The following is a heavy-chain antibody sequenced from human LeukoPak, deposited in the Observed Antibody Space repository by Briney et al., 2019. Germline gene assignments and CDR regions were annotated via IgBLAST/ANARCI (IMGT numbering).Heavy chain of an antibody. D-gene: IGHD2-15*01. V-gene: IGHV3-64D*06. J-gene: IGHJ4*02. CDR2: ISGNGGGT. CDR1: GFTFNNYA. Sequence: GGSLRLSCSASGFTFNNYAMHWVRQSPGKGLEYVSTISGNGGGTYYADSVKGRFTISRDDSKNTLYLQLSSLRAEDTAVYYCVKSWDVVVVVAAFDYWGRGTLVTVTS. CDR3: VKSWDVVVVVAAFDY.